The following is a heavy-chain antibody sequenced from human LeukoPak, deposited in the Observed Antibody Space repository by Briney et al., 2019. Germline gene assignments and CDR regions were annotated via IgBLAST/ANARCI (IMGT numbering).Heavy chain of an antibody. CDR1: GGSINSGGYY. Sequence: PSETLSLTCTVSGGSINSGGYYWSCIRQHPGKGLEWIGYIYYSGSTYSNPSLKSRVTISVDTSKNQSSLNLSSVTAADTAVYYCARYCSSTDCYKGGFDPWGQGTLVTVSS. V-gene: IGHV4-31*03. CDR3: ARYCSSTDCYKGGFDP. J-gene: IGHJ5*02. D-gene: IGHD2-2*02. CDR2: IYYSGST.